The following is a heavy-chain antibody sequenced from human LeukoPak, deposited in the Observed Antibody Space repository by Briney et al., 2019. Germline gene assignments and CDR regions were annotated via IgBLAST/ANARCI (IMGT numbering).Heavy chain of an antibody. D-gene: IGHD6-13*01. CDR2: ISYDGSNK. J-gene: IGHJ4*02. V-gene: IGHV3-30-3*01. CDR3: ARWFSLAAAFDY. Sequence: GGSLRLSCAAPGFTFSSYAMHWVRQAPGKGLEWVAVISYDGSNKYYADSVKGRFTISRDNSKNTLYLQMNSLRAEDTAVYYCARWFSLAAAFDYWGQGTLVTVSS. CDR1: GFTFSSYA.